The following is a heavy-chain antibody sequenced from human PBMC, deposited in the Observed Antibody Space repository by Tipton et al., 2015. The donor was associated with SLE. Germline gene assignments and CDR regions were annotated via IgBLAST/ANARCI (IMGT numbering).Heavy chain of an antibody. CDR1: GGSISSSSYY. D-gene: IGHD2-2*02. CDR3: AREGCSSTSCYTGGWFDS. CDR2: IYYSGST. V-gene: IGHV4-39*07. Sequence: TLSLTCTVSGGSISSSSYYWGWIRQPPGKGLEWIGSIYYSGSTYYNASLKSRVTTSVDTSKDQFSLKLSSGTAADTAVYYCAREGCSSTSCYTGGWFDSWGQGTLVTVSS. J-gene: IGHJ5*01.